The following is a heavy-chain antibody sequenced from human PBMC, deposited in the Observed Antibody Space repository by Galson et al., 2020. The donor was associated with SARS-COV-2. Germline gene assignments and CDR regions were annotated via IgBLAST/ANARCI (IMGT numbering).Heavy chain of an antibody. CDR1: GFTFSSYS. J-gene: IGHJ6*03. Sequence: KIGESLKISCAASGFTFSSYSMNWVRQAPGQGLEWVSSISSSSSYIYYADSVKGRFTISRDNAKNSLYLQMNSRRAEDTAVYYCARVYPLWGVLLGYYMDVWGKGTTVTVAS. D-gene: IGHD1-26*01. CDR3: ARVYPLWGVLLGYYMDV. V-gene: IGHV3-21*01. CDR2: ISSSSSYI.